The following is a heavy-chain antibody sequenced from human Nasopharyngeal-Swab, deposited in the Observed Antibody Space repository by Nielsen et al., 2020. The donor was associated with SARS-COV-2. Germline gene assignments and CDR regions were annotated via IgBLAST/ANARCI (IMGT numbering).Heavy chain of an antibody. CDR3: ARDHSGSFDY. V-gene: IGHV4-61*02. Sequence: SETLSLPCTVSGGSISSSSYSWSWIRQPAGKGLEWIGRIYTSGSTNYNPSLKSRVTMSVDTSKNQFSLKLSSVTAADTAVYYCARDHSGSFDYWGQGTLVTVSS. CDR1: GGSISSSSYS. J-gene: IGHJ4*02. CDR2: IYTSGST. D-gene: IGHD1-26*01.